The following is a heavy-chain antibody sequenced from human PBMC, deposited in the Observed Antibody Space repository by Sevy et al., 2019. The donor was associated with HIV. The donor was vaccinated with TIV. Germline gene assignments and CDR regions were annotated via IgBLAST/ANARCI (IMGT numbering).Heavy chain of an antibody. D-gene: IGHD6-13*01. Sequence: GGSLRLSCAASGFTFTSYGIHWVRQAPGKGLEWVAVISYDGSNIYYADSVKGRFTISRDNSKNTLYLQMNSLRAEDTAVYDCAKDGDVSSWRYKYYGMDVWGQGTTVTVSS. V-gene: IGHV3-30*18. J-gene: IGHJ6*02. CDR2: ISYDGSNI. CDR1: GFTFTSYG. CDR3: AKDGDVSSWRYKYYGMDV.